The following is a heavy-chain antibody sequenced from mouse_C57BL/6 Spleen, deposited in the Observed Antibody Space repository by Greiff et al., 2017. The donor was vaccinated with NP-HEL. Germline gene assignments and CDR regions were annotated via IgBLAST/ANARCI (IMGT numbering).Heavy chain of an antibody. CDR1: GYAFSSYW. CDR3: ARGVYYYGSSYLYFDY. CDR2: IYPGDGDT. J-gene: IGHJ2*01. Sequence: QVQLQQSGAELVKPGASVKISCKASGYAFSSYWMNWVKQRPGKGLEWIGQIYPGDGDTNYNGKFKGKATLTADKSSSTAYMQLSSLTSEDSAVYFCARGVYYYGSSYLYFDYWGQGTTLTVSS. D-gene: IGHD1-1*01. V-gene: IGHV1-80*01.